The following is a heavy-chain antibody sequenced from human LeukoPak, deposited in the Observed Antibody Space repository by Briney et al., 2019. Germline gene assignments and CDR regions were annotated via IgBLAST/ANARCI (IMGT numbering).Heavy chain of an antibody. D-gene: IGHD4-17*01. CDR1: GGSISSSSYY. J-gene: IGHJ3*02. CDR3: ARDNGVTTSLSSDAFDI. Sequence: SETLSLTCTVSGGSISSSSYYWGWIRQPPGKGLEWIGSIYYSGSTYYNPSLKSRVTISVDTSKNQFSLKLSSVTAADTAVYYCARDNGVTTSLSSDAFDIWGQGTMVTVSS. V-gene: IGHV4-39*07. CDR2: IYYSGST.